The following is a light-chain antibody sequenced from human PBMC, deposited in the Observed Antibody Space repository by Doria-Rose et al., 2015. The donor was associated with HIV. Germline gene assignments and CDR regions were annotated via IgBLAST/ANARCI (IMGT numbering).Light chain of an antibody. CDR3: QQYYDTPS. Sequence: TQSPESLGMSLGERATLNCKSNQSLLYTSKNYLAWYQQKPGQPPKLLIYWASTRQSGVPARFSGSGSGTDFTLTISSLEAEDVAAYYCQQYYDTPSFGPGTTVDTK. CDR2: WAS. J-gene: IGKJ3*01. V-gene: IGKV4-1*01. CDR1: QSLLYTSKNY.